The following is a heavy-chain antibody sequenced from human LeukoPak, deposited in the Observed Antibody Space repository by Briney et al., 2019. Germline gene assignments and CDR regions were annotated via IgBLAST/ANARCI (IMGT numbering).Heavy chain of an antibody. D-gene: IGHD5-18*01. CDR3: ATYRQVLLPFES. J-gene: IGHJ4*02. Sequence: PGRSLRLSCAASGFTFSTFAMLWVRQPPGKGLEWVSSIFPSGGEIHYADSVRGRFTISRDNSKSILSLQMNSLRAEDTAIYYCATYRQVLLPFESWGQGTLVTVSS. V-gene: IGHV3-23*01. CDR1: GFTFSTFA. CDR2: IFPSGGEI.